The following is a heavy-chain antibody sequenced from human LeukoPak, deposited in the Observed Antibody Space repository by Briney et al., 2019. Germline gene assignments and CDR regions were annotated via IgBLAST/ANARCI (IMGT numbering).Heavy chain of an antibody. CDR3: ARADSVVQYYFDY. Sequence: SETLSLTCAVSGGSISSGDYYWRWVRRPPGKGLGWIGYIYYSGSTYYNPSLKSRVTISVDTSKNQFSLKLSSVTAADTAVYYCARADSVVQYYFDYWGQGTLVTVSS. D-gene: IGHD4-23*01. J-gene: IGHJ4*02. CDR1: GGSISSGDYY. V-gene: IGHV4-30-4*01. CDR2: IYYSGST.